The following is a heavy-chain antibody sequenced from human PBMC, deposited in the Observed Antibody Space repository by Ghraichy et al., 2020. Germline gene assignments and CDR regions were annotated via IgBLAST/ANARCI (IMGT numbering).Heavy chain of an antibody. V-gene: IGHV4-38-2*01. CDR2: IYHSGST. Sequence: SETLSLTCAVSGYSISSGYYWGWIRQPPGKGLEWIGSIYHSGSTYYNPSLKSRVTISVDTSKNQFSLKLSSVTAADTAVYYCARQGGPDYGEVGYWGQGTLVTVSS. J-gene: IGHJ4*02. CDR3: ARQGGPDYGEVGY. CDR1: GYSISSGYY. D-gene: IGHD4-17*01.